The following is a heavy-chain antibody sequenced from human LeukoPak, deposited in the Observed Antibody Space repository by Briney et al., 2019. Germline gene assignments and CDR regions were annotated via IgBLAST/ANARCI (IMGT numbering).Heavy chain of an antibody. CDR2: INPNSGGT. Sequence: GASVKVSCKASGYTFTGYYMHWVRQAPGQGLEWMGWINPNSGGTNYAQKFQGWVTMTRDTSISTAYMELSSLRSEDTAVYYCATERGYGSSRIFDYWGQGTLVTVSS. CDR3: ATERGYGSSRIFDY. CDR1: GYTFTGYY. J-gene: IGHJ4*02. V-gene: IGHV1-2*04. D-gene: IGHD6-13*01.